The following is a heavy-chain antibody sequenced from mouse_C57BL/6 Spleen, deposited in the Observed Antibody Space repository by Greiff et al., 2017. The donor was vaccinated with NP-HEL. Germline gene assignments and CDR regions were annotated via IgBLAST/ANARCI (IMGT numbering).Heavy chain of an antibody. CDR1: GYAFSSSW. CDR3: ARGRQLRYFDY. V-gene: IGHV1-82*01. CDR2: IYPGDGDT. D-gene: IGHD3-2*02. Sequence: VQLQQSGPELVKPGASVKISCKASGYAFSSSWMNWVKQRPGKGLEWIGRIYPGDGDTNYNGKFKGKATLTADKSSSTAYMQLSSLTSEDSAVYFCARGRQLRYFDYWGQGTTLTVSS. J-gene: IGHJ2*01.